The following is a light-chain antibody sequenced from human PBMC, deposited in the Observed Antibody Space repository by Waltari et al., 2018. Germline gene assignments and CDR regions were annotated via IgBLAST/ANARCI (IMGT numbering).Light chain of an antibody. V-gene: IGKV3-15*01. CDR2: DAS. Sequence: ERVMTQSPATLSVSPGETATLSCRASQSASTNSAWYQQKAGQAPRLLIYDASIRATGVPARFSGSGAGTEFTLTITGLQSEDFAVYYCQQYNNWLYTFGQGTKLEI. J-gene: IGKJ2*01. CDR3: QQYNNWLYT. CDR1: QSASTN.